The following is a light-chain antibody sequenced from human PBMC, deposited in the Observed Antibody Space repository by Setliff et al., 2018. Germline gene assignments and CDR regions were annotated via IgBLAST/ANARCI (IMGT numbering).Light chain of an antibody. J-gene: IGLJ2*01. V-gene: IGLV2-14*02. CDR2: DVS. CDR3: SSYTSSSTHVI. Sequence: QSALTQPASVSGSPGQSITISCTGTSSDVGTYNLVSWYQQYPGKAPKLMIYDVSYRPSGVSNRFSGSKSGSTASLTISGLQAEDEADYYCSSYTSSSTHVIFGGGTKVTVL. CDR1: SSDVGTYNL.